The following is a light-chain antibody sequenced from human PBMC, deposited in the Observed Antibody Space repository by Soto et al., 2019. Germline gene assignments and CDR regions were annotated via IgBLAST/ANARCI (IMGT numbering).Light chain of an antibody. CDR2: DAS. CDR1: QDIGKN. J-gene: IGKJ5*01. CDR3: QQYSHLIT. Sequence: DSQINQSPSSLSVSVGDRVTITCQASQDIGKNLNWYQQKLGKAPKLLIYDASNLETGVPSRFSGSGSGTDFTFTISSLQPEDIATYYCQQYSHLITFGQGTRLELK. V-gene: IGKV1-33*01.